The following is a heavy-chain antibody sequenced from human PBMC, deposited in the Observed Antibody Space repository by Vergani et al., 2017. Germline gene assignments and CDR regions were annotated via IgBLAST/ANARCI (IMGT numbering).Heavy chain of an antibody. V-gene: IGHV4-34*01. CDR2: INHSGST. Sequence: QVQLQQWGAGLLKPSETLSLTCAVYGGSFSGYYWSWIRQPPGKGLEWIGEINHSGSTNYNPSLKSRVTISVDTSKNQFSLKLSSVTAADTAVYYCARGEGSPYYYYGMDVWGQXP. CDR1: GGSFSGYY. CDR3: ARGEGSPYYYYGMDV. J-gene: IGHJ6*02.